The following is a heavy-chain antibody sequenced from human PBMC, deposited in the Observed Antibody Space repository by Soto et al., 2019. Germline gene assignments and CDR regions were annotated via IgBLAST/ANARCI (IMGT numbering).Heavy chain of an antibody. V-gene: IGHV4-34*01. CDR3: ARGQLANEPYVVVVAAKPAYSFDI. D-gene: IGHD2-15*01. CDR1: GGSFSGYY. J-gene: IGHJ3*02. Sequence: PSETLSLTCAVYGGSFSGYYWSWIRQPPGKGLEWIGEINHSGSTNYNPSLKSRVTISVDTSKNQFSLKLSSVTAADTAVYYCARGQLANEPYVVVVAAKPAYSFDIWGQGTMVTVSS. CDR2: INHSGST.